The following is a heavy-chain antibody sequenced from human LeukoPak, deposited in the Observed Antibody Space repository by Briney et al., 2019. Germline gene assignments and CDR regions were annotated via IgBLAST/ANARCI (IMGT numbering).Heavy chain of an antibody. J-gene: IGHJ4*02. CDR2: ISWNSGSI. V-gene: IGHV3-9*03. CDR1: GFTFDDYA. Sequence: GGSLRLSCAASGFTFDDYAMHWVRQAPGKGLEGVSGISWNSGSIGYADCVKGRFTISIHNAKNSLYLQMNSLRAEDMALYYCAKDRGPGIAVAGLDYWGQGTLATVSS. D-gene: IGHD6-13*01. CDR3: AKDRGPGIAVAGLDY.